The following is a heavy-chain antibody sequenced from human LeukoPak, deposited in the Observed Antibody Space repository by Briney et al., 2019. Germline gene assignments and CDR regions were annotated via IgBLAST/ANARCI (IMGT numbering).Heavy chain of an antibody. V-gene: IGHV1-46*01. Sequence: GASVKVSCKASGYTFTSYYMHWVRQAPGQGLEWMGIINPSGGSTSYAQKFQGRVTMTRDMSTSTVYMELSSLRSEDTAVYYCATVLCGRTVDYWGQGTLVTVSS. CDR2: INPSGGST. CDR1: GYTFTSYY. D-gene: IGHD3-16*01. CDR3: ATVLCGRTVDY. J-gene: IGHJ4*02.